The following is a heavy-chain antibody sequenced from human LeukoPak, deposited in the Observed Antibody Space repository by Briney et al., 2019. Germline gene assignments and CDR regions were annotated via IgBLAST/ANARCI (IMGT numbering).Heavy chain of an antibody. V-gene: IGHV3-23*01. D-gene: IGHD3-10*02. J-gene: IGHJ4*02. CDR2: ISGSGGST. Sequence: GGSLRLSCAASGFTFSNYGMHWVRQAPGKGLEWVSAISGSGGSTYYADSVKGRFTISRDNSKNTLYLQMNSLRAEDTAVYYCAKLGQLVRGVVDYWGQGTLVTVSS. CDR1: GFTFSNYG. CDR3: AKLGQLVRGVVDY.